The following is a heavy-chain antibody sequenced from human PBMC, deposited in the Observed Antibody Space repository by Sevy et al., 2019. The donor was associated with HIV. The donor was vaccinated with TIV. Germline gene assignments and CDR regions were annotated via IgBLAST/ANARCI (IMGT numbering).Heavy chain of an antibody. J-gene: IGHJ6*02. D-gene: IGHD2-15*01. Sequence: GGSLRLSCVGSGFTFSSYSMNWVRQAPGKGLEWLSYMNSITSTIYYADSVKGRFTISRDNAKNSVSLQMHSLRAEDTAVYYCARNGSYADYGMDVWGHGTTVTVSS. CDR2: MNSITSTI. CDR3: ARNGSYADYGMDV. V-gene: IGHV3-48*01. CDR1: GFTFSSYS.